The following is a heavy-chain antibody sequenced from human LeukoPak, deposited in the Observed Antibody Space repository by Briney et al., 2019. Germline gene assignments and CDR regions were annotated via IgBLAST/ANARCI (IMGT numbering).Heavy chain of an antibody. CDR1: GFTFSSYW. CDR2: IKQDGSEK. CDR3: ARVWQHYWFAPFDY. V-gene: IGHV3-7*01. Sequence: TGGSLRLSCAASGFTFSSYWMSWVRQAPGKGLEWVANIKQDGSEKYYVDSVKGRFTISRDNAKNSLYLQMNSLRAEDTAVYYCARVWQHYWFAPFDYWGQGTLVTVSS. J-gene: IGHJ4*02. D-gene: IGHD6-13*01.